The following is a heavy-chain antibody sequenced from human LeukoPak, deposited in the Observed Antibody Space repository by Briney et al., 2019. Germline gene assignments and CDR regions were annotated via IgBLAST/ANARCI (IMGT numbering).Heavy chain of an antibody. CDR2: INPNSGVT. V-gene: IGHV1-2*02. CDR1: GYTFTGYY. Sequence: ASVKVSCKASGYTFTGYYMHWVRQAPGQGLEWRGWINPNSGVTNYAQKFQGRVTMTRETSISTAYMELSRLRSDDTAVYYCARLRCSSPSCYTGWFDPWGQGTLVTVSS. CDR3: ARLRCSSPSCYTGWFDP. J-gene: IGHJ5*02. D-gene: IGHD2-2*02.